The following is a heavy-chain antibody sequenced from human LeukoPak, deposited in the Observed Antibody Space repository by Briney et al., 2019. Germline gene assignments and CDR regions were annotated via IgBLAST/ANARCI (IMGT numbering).Heavy chain of an antibody. CDR1: GFTFNSYA. D-gene: IGHD3-22*01. CDR3: AKVTTMIAQGDYFDY. CDR2: ISAGSIDT. J-gene: IGHJ4*02. V-gene: IGHV3-23*01. Sequence: GGSLRLSCAASGFTFNSYAMNWVRQAPGKGLEWVSVISAGSIDTYYADSVKGRFTISRDNSKDTLYLHMNNLRAEDTAVYYCAKVTTMIAQGDYFDYWGQGTLVTVSS.